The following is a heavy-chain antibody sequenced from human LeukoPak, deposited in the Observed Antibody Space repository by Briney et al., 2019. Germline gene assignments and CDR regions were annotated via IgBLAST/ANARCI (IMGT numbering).Heavy chain of an antibody. V-gene: IGHV3-53*01. J-gene: IGHJ4*02. D-gene: IGHD1-26*01. CDR2: IYSGGST. Sequence: GGSLRLSCAASGFTVSSNYMSWVRQAPGKGLEWVSVIYSGGSTYYADSVKGRFTVSRDNSKNTLYLQMNNLRAEDTAVYYCARGGGYYAIDYWGQGTLVTVSS. CDR3: ARGGGYYAIDY. CDR1: GFTVSSNY.